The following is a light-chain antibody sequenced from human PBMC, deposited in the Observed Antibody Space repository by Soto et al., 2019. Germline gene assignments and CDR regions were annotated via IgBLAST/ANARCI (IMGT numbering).Light chain of an antibody. V-gene: IGKV3-15*01. J-gene: IGKJ5*01. CDR3: QQYNNWPIT. CDR2: GAS. CDR1: QSVSSN. Sequence: EIVMTQSPATLSVSPGERATRSCRASQSVSSNLAWYQQKPGQAPRLLIYGASTRATGVPARFSGSGSGTEFTLTISSLQSEDFAVYYCQQYNNWPITFGQRTRLEI.